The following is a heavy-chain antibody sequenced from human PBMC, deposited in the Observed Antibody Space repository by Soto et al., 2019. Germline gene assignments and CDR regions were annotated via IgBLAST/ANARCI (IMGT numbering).Heavy chain of an antibody. J-gene: IGHJ6*02. D-gene: IGHD6-19*01. CDR1: GFTFSSYG. CDR3: ANSWGSGGYYYYGMDV. V-gene: IGHV3-30*18. Sequence: PGGSLRLSCAASGFTFSSYGMHWVRQAPGKGLEWVAVISYDGSNKYYADSVKGRFTISRDNSKNTLYLQMNSLRAEDTAGYYCANSWGSGGYYYYGMDVWGQGTTVTVAS. CDR2: ISYDGSNK.